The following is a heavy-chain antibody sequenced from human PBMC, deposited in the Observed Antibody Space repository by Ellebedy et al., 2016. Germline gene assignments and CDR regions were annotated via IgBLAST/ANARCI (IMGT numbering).Heavy chain of an antibody. CDR1: GFTLSNHG. D-gene: IGHD6-19*01. J-gene: IGHJ4*02. V-gene: IGHV3-48*04. CDR3: VKEAREQWLVYFDY. Sequence: GGSLRLSCVASGFTLSNHGMNWVRQAPGKGLEWLSFITGSNNSINYADSVKGRFTISRDNAKNSLYLQVNSLRVEDTAVYYCVKEAREQWLVYFDYWGQGTLVTVSS. CDR2: ITGSNNSI.